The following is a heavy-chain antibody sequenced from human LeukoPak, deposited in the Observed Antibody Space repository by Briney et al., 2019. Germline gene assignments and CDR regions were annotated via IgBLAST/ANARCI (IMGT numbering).Heavy chain of an antibody. CDR3: AKDSGYYDILTGYYKAPLDY. Sequence: PGGSLRLSCAASGLTFSSYAMSWVRQAPGKGLEWVSAISGSGGSTYYAESVKGRFTISRDNSKNTLYLQMNSLRAEDTAVYYCAKDSGYYDILTGYYKAPLDYWGQGTLVTVSS. V-gene: IGHV3-23*01. J-gene: IGHJ4*02. CDR1: GLTFSSYA. D-gene: IGHD3-9*01. CDR2: ISGSGGST.